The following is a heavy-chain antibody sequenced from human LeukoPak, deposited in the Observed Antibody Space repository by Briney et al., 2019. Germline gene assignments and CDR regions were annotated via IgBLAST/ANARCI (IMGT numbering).Heavy chain of an antibody. V-gene: IGHV4-38-2*02. J-gene: IGHJ4*02. CDR1: GYSISSGYY. CDR3: ASLGGEYGSGSYYVDY. D-gene: IGHD3-10*01. Sequence: PSETLSLTCTVSGYSISSGYYWGWIRQPPGKGLEWIGSIYHSGSTYYNPSLKSRVTISVDTSKNQFSLKLSSVTAADTAVYYCASLGGEYGSGSYYVDYWGQGTLVTVSS. CDR2: IYHSGST.